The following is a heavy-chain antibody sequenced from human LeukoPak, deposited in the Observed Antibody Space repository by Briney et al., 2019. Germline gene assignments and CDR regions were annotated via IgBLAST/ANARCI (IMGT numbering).Heavy chain of an antibody. Sequence: SETLSLTCAVYGGSFSGYYWSWIRQPPGKGLEWIGEINHSGSTNCNPSLKSRVTISVDKSKNQFSLKLSSVTAADTAVYYCARDNHLNYPSYNWFDPWGQGTLVTVSS. CDR1: GGSFSGYY. V-gene: IGHV4-34*01. D-gene: IGHD1-14*01. CDR3: ARDNHLNYPSYNWFDP. CDR2: INHSGST. J-gene: IGHJ5*02.